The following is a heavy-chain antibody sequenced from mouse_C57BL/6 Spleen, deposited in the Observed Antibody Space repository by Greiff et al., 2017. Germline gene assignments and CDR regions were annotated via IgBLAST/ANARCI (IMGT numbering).Heavy chain of an antibody. CDR3: ARSGTVCFDY. J-gene: IGHJ2*01. CDR2: IYPGSGST. CDR1: GYTFTSYW. D-gene: IGHD4-1*01. Sequence: VQLQQPGAELVKPGASVKMSCKASGYTFTSYWITWVKQRPGQGLEWIGDIYPGSGSTNYTEKFKSKATMTVDTSSSTAYMQLSSLTSEDSAVYYCARSGTVCFDYWGQGTTLTVSS. V-gene: IGHV1-55*01.